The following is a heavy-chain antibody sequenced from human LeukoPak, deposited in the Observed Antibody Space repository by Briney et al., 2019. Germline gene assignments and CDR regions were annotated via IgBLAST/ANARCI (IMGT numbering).Heavy chain of an antibody. V-gene: IGHV3-48*03. CDR2: ISNSGNTM. Sequence: GGSVRLSCAGSGFTFSSYDMNWVRQTPGKGLEWVSYISNSGNTMYYADSVKGRFTISRDNAKNSVFLQMNSLRAEDTAVYYCAPQTMILVLGGQGTLVTVSS. J-gene: IGHJ4*02. D-gene: IGHD3-22*01. CDR3: APQTMILVL. CDR1: GFTFSSYD.